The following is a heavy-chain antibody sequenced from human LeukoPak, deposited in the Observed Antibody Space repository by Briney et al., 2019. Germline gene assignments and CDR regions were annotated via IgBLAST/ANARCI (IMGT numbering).Heavy chain of an antibody. V-gene: IGHV3-11*01. CDR1: GFTFSDYY. D-gene: IGHD5-12*01. CDR2: ISSSGSTI. Sequence: GGSLRLSCAASGFTFSDYYMNWIRQAPGKGLEWVSYISSSGSTIYYADSVKGRFTISRDNAKNSLYLQMNSLRAEDTAVYYCARDYSGYDSPYGMDVWGQGTTVTVSS. CDR3: ARDYSGYDSPYGMDV. J-gene: IGHJ6*02.